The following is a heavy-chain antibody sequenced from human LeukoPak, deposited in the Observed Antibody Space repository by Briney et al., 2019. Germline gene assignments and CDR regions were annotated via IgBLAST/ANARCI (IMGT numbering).Heavy chain of an antibody. D-gene: IGHD3-22*01. CDR2: IYYRST. CDR1: GGSISSYY. CDR3: ARHYDNDGYYSAHFDY. Sequence: SETLSLTCTVSGGSISSYYWSWIRQPPGKGLEWMGYIYYRSTNYNPALQSRVTISIDTSKTQLSLKLSSVTAADTAVYYCARHYDNDGYYSAHFDYWGQGTLVTVSS. V-gene: IGHV4-59*08. J-gene: IGHJ4*02.